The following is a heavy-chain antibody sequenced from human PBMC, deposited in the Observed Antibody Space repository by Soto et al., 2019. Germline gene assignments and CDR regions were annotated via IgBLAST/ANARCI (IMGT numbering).Heavy chain of an antibody. V-gene: IGHV4-4*07. CDR3: ARYGPWFGELYFDY. D-gene: IGHD3-10*01. Sequence: QVQLQESGPGLVKPSETLSLTCTVSGGSISSYYWSWIRQPAGKGLEWIGRIYTSGSTNYNPSLKSRVTMSVDTSKNQFSLKLSSVTAADTAVYYCARYGPWFGELYFDYWGQGTLVTVSS. CDR2: IYTSGST. CDR1: GGSISSYY. J-gene: IGHJ4*02.